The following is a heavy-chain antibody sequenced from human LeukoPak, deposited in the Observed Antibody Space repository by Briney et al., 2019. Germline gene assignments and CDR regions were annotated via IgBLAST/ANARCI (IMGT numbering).Heavy chain of an antibody. J-gene: IGHJ3*01. CDR1: GGSFSGYY. CDR3: ARGAV. V-gene: IGHV4-34*01. Sequence: PSETLSLTCAVYGGSFSGYYWSWIRQPPGKGLEWIGEINHSGSTNYNPSLKSRVTISVDTSRNQFSLKLSSVTAADTAVYYCARGAVWGQGTMVTVSS. CDR2: INHSGST.